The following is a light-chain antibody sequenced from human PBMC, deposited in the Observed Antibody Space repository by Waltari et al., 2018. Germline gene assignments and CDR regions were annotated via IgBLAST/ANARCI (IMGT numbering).Light chain of an antibody. V-gene: IGKV3-11*01. CDR3: QHRTTWPPSLT. CDR1: QSISSS. CDR2: DTS. J-gene: IGKJ4*01. Sequence: IVLPQSPAPLSLSPGERATLSCRASQSISSSLAWYQQKPGPAPSLLIYDTSKRATVIPARFSGSGSGTDFTLTISSLEPEDFAVYYCQHRTTWPPSLTFGGGTRVEVK.